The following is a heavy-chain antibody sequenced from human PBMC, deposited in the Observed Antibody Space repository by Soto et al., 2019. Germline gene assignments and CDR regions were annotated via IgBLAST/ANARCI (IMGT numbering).Heavy chain of an antibody. J-gene: IGHJ6*02. CDR2: VRANNGHT. V-gene: IGHV1-18*01. CDR3: ARDIESVTAKHFFYYYAMDV. D-gene: IGHD2-8*01. CDR1: GFTFSNYG. Sequence: QGQLVQSGAEVKKPGASVKLSCKASGFTFSNYGLNWVRQAPGQGLEWMGWVRANNGHTNYAQNPQGRVSMTRDTSTSTAYMELRGLTFDDTAVYYCARDIESVTAKHFFYYYAMDVWGQGTTVTVSS.